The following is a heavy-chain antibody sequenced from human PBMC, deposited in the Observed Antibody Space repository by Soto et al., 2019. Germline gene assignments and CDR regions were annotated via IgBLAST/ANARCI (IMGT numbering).Heavy chain of an antibody. J-gene: IGHJ3*02. CDR1: GFTFSSHG. Sequence: QVQLVESGGGVVQPGRSLRLSCAASGFTFSSHGMHWVRQAPGKGLEWVAVISYDGSDQYYADSVKGRFTISKDNSKNTLYLQMNSPRAEDTAVYYCAKPYNSGWARGRPFDIWGQGTMVTVS. CDR2: ISYDGSDQ. D-gene: IGHD5-12*01. V-gene: IGHV3-30*18. CDR3: AKPYNSGWARGRPFDI.